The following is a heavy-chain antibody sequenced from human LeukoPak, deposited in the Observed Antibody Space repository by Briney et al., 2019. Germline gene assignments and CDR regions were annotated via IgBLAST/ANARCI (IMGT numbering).Heavy chain of an antibody. Sequence: GGSLSLSCAASGFTFDDYAMHWVRQAPGKGLEWVSGISWNSGSIGYADSVKGRFTISRDNAKNSLYLQMNSLRAEDTALYYCAKDLIAPAAHTGFDPWGQGTLVPVSS. CDR1: GFTFDDYA. D-gene: IGHD2-2*01. V-gene: IGHV3-9*01. J-gene: IGHJ5*02. CDR2: ISWNSGSI. CDR3: AKDLIAPAAHTGFDP.